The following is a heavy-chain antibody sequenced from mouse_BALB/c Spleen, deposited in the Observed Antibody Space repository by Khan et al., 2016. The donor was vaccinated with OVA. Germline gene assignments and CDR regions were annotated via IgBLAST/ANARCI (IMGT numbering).Heavy chain of an antibody. J-gene: IGHJ3*01. D-gene: IGHD2-14*01. CDR1: GDSITSGY. CDR2: LIYSGNT. CDR3: SRATYRYAFAY. Sequence: EVQLQESGPSLVKPSQTLSLTCSVTGDSITSGYWSWIRKFPGNKLAYMGYLIYSGNTYYNPSLKSRLSITRHTSKNQYYLQLNSVTTEDTATYYCSRATYRYAFAYWGQGTLVTVSA. V-gene: IGHV3-8*02.